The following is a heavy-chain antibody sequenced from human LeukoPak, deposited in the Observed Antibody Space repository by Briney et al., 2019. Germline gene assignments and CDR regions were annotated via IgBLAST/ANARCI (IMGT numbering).Heavy chain of an antibody. D-gene: IGHD3-22*01. J-gene: IGHJ4*02. Sequence: GGSLRLSCAASGFTFSNAWMSWVRQAPGKGLEWVGRIKSKTDGGTTDYAAPVKGRFTISRDDSKNTLYLQMNSLKTEDTAVYYCTTTYYYDSSGYYYAVFDYWGQETLVTVSS. CDR3: TTTYYYDSSGYYYAVFDY. V-gene: IGHV3-15*01. CDR1: GFTFSNAW. CDR2: IKSKTDGGTT.